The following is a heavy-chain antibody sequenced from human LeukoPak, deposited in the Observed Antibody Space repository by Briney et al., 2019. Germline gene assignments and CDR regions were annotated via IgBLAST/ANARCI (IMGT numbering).Heavy chain of an antibody. CDR3: VREYYGSGSL. V-gene: IGHV3-74*01. J-gene: IGHJ4*02. D-gene: IGHD3-10*01. Sequence: GGSLRLSCEASGFTFKNAWMIWVRQAPGKGLEWVSAISGSGGSTYSADSVKGRFTISRDNAKNTLYLQMNSLRAEDTAVYYCVREYYGSGSLWGQGTLVTVSS. CDR1: GFTFKNAW. CDR2: ISGSGGST.